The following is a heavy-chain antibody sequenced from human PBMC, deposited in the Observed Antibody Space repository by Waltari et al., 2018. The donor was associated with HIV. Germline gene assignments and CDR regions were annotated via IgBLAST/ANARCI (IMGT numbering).Heavy chain of an antibody. D-gene: IGHD3-10*01. V-gene: IGHV4-61*02. J-gene: IGHJ2*01. CDR1: GGSISSGYYY. CDR3: ARALDYYESGSFPWWFFDL. CDR2: VYTSGST. Sequence: QVQLRESGPGLMKPSQTLSLTCTVSGGSISSGYYYWSWIRQPAGKGLEWIGRVYTSGSTNYNPTLKSRVTISVDTSNNQFSLKLSSVTAADTAVYYCARALDYYESGSFPWWFFDLWGRGTLVTVTS.